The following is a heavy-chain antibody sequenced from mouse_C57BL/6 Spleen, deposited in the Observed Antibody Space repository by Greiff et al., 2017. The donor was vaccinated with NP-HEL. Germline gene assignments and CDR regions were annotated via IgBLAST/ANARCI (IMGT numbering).Heavy chain of an antibody. V-gene: IGHV5-17*01. Sequence: DVMLVESVGGLVKPGGSLKLSCAASGFTFSDYGMHWVRQAPEKGLEWVAYISSGSSTIYYADTVKGRFTISRDNAKNTLFLQMTSLGSEDTAMYYCARLDFAMDYWGQGTSVTVSS. J-gene: IGHJ4*01. CDR1: GFTFSDYG. CDR3: ARLDFAMDY. CDR2: ISSGSSTI.